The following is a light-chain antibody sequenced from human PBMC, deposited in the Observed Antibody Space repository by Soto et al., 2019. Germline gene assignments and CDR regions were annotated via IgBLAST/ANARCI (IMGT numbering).Light chain of an antibody. CDR3: HQTAANPWT. V-gene: IGKV1-39*01. CDR1: QYIGRY. Sequence: DIQMTQSPSSLSASVGDRVTITCRAGQYIGRYLNWYQQKPGKAPKLLIYAASSLHSGVPSRFSGSGSGTDFALTISSLQPEDFATYYCHQTAANPWTFAQGTKVDIK. CDR2: AAS. J-gene: IGKJ1*01.